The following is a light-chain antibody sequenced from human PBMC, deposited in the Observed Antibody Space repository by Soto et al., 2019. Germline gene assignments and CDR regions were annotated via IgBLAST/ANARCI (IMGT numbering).Light chain of an antibody. J-gene: IGKJ2*01. V-gene: IGKV3-15*01. CDR2: GAS. CDR3: QQYNNWPQT. CDR1: QSVNSN. Sequence: ETVMTQSPATLSVSPGERATLSCRASQSVNSNLVWYQQKPGQAPRLLIYGASARATGIPARFSGSGSGTEFPLTISSLQSEDFAVYYCQQYNNWPQTFGQGTKLEIK.